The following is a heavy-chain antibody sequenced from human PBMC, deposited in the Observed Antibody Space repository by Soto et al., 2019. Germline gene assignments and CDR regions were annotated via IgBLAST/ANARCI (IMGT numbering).Heavy chain of an antibody. Sequence: QVQLVQSGAEVRKPGASVKVSCKASGYTFSDYYIHWVRQAPGQGLEWMGWINPNSGGTKYAPKFQGGGTMTRDTSMTTAYMELSRLRSGDTAVYYCAREPATAKPEGVDFWGQGTLVTVSP. CDR2: INPNSGGT. J-gene: IGHJ4*02. D-gene: IGHD1-1*01. CDR3: AREPATAKPEGVDF. CDR1: GYTFSDYY. V-gene: IGHV1-2*02.